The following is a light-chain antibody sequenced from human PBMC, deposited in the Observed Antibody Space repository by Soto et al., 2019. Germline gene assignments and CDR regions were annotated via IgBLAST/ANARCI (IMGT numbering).Light chain of an antibody. Sequence: IQMTQSPSTLSASVGDRVTITCRASQSIGSSLAWYQQKPGKAPKLLIYAASSLESGVPSRFSGSASGTDFILTIRSLQPEDSATYYCLQDYAYPRTFGQGTKV. CDR1: QSIGSS. CDR2: AAS. V-gene: IGKV1-6*01. J-gene: IGKJ1*01. CDR3: LQDYAYPRT.